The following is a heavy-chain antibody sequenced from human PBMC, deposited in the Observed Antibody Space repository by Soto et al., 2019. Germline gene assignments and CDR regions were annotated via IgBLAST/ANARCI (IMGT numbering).Heavy chain of an antibody. CDR1: GFTFSSYS. V-gene: IGHV3-21*04. J-gene: IGHJ4*02. D-gene: IGHD3-10*01. CDR2: ISSSSSYI. Sequence: EVQLVESGGGLVKPGGSLRLSCAASGFTFSSYSMNWVRQAPGKGLEWVSSISSSSSYIYYADSVKGRFTISRDNAKNSLYRQMNSLRAEDTAVYYCARDRGTMVRGVMDYWGKGTLVTVSS. CDR3: ARDRGTMVRGVMDY.